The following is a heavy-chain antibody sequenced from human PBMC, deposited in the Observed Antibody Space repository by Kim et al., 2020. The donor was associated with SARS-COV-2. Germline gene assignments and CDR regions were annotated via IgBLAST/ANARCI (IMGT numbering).Heavy chain of an antibody. V-gene: IGHV3-15*01. CDR1: GFTFSNAW. J-gene: IGHJ5*02. D-gene: IGHD5-12*01. CDR3: TTDGWLLSGYGFTTSTRQVDP. CDR2: IKTKTDGGTT. Sequence: GGSLRLSCAASGFTFSNAWMNWVRQAPGKGLEWVGRIKTKTDGGTTDYAAPVKGRFTISRDDSKNTLYLQMNSLKTEDTAVYYCTTDGWLLSGYGFTTSTRQVDPWGQGTLVTVSS.